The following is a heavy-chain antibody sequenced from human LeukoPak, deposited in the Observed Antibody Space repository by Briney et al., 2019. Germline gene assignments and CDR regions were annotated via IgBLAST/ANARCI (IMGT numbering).Heavy chain of an antibody. D-gene: IGHD6-13*01. CDR1: GGSISSGTYY. V-gene: IGHV4-61*02. CDR2: IYTSGST. J-gene: IGHJ4*02. Sequence: PSETLSLTCTVSGGSISSGTYYWNWIRQPAGKGLEWIGRIYTSGSTNYNPSLKSRLTISVDTSKNRFSLKLSSVTAADTAVYYCAREGYSSSSPAFDYWGQGTLVTVSS. CDR3: AREGYSSSSPAFDY.